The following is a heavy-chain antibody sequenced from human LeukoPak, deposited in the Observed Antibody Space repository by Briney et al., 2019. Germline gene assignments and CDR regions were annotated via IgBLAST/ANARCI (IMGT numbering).Heavy chain of an antibody. J-gene: IGHJ6*02. Sequence: PGGSLRLSCAASGFTFDDYAMHWVRQAPGKGLEWVSGISWNSGSIGYADSVKGRFTISRDNSKDTLYLQMSSLRAEDTAVCYCARERIYFGSGGDLTDARLFYYYGMDVWGQGTTVTVSS. CDR3: ARERIYFGSGGDLTDARLFYYYGMDV. D-gene: IGHD3-10*01. V-gene: IGHV3-9*01. CDR2: ISWNSGSI. CDR1: GFTFDDYA.